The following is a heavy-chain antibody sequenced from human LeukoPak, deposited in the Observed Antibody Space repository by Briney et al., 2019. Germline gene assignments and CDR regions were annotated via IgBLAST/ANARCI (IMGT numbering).Heavy chain of an antibody. CDR2: IRYDGSNK. V-gene: IGHV3-30*02. D-gene: IGHD7-27*01. CDR3: VNVELGNGYFDY. J-gene: IGHJ4*02. Sequence: GGSLRLSCAVSGFTFSSYGMHWVRQAPGKGVEWVAFIRYDGSNKYYADSVKGRFTISRDNSKNTLYLQMNSLRAEDTAVYYCVNVELGNGYFDYWGQGTLVTVSS. CDR1: GFTFSSYG.